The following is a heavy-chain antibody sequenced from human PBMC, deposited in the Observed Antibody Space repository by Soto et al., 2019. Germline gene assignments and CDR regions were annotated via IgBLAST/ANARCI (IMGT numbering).Heavy chain of an antibody. D-gene: IGHD4-17*01. J-gene: IGHJ6*03. Sequence: ASVTVSCKASGYTFPSYDINWVRQAPGQGLEWMGWMNPNSGNTGYAQKFQGRVTMTRNTSISTAYMELSSLRSEDTAVYYCGRVLTGDYGDYYYYMDVWGKGTTVTVSS. CDR1: GYTFPSYD. V-gene: IGHV1-8*01. CDR3: GRVLTGDYGDYYYYMDV. CDR2: MNPNSGNT.